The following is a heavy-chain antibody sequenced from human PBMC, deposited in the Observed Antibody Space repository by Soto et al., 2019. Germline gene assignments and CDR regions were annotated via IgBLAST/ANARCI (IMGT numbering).Heavy chain of an antibody. Sequence: GGSLRLSCAASGFTFSSYAMSWVRQAPGKGLEWVSVISGSGGSTYYADSVKGRFTISRDNSKNTLYLQMNSLRAEDTAVYYCAKDNPGYCSGGSCPGAFDIWGQGTMVTVSS. J-gene: IGHJ3*02. D-gene: IGHD2-15*01. CDR3: AKDNPGYCSGGSCPGAFDI. CDR2: ISGSGGST. CDR1: GFTFSSYA. V-gene: IGHV3-23*01.